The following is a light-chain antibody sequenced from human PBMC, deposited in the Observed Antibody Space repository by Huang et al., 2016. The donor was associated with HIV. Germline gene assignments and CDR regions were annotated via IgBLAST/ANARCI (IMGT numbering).Light chain of an antibody. CDR2: GAS. CDR1: QNVNSRN. Sequence: EIVLTQSPGTLSLSPGERAPLSCRACQNVNSRNLAWYQHKPGQAPRLLIYGASSRATGIPDRFSGSGSGTDFSLTISRLEPEDFAVYYCQQYGSSPLTFGQGTKVEIK. CDR3: QQYGSSPLT. J-gene: IGKJ1*01. V-gene: IGKV3-20*01.